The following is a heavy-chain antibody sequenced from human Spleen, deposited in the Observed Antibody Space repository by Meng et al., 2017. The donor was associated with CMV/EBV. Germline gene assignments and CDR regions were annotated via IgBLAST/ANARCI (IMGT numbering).Heavy chain of an antibody. Sequence: GESLKISCAASGFTFSSYWMHWVRQAPGKGLVWVSRINTDGSSTSYADSVRGRFTISRDNAKNTLYLQMNSLRAEDTAVYYCARGCGGDCYRPEHFHHWGQGTLVTVS. V-gene: IGHV3-74*01. CDR1: GFTFSSYW. D-gene: IGHD2-21*01. J-gene: IGHJ1*01. CDR2: INTDGSST. CDR3: ARGCGGDCYRPEHFHH.